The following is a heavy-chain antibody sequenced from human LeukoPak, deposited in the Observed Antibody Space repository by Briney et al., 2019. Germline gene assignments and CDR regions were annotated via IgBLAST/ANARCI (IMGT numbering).Heavy chain of an antibody. V-gene: IGHV4-4*07. CDR1: GGSIGPYY. CDR3: ARDHSSSSWMDSFEI. D-gene: IGHD6-6*01. CDR2: IHTTGTA. J-gene: IGHJ3*02. Sequence: SETLSLTCIISGGSIGPYYWSWIRQAAGKGPEWIGRIHTTGTADYNPSLKGRVFLSVDTSKNQFSLKVTSVTAADTAVYYCARDHSSSSWMDSFEIWGPGTKVTVSS.